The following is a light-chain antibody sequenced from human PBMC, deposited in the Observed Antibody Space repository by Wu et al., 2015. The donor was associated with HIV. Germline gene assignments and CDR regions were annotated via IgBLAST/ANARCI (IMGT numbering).Light chain of an antibody. Sequence: EIVLTQSPATLSLSPGERATLSCRASQSVRSNLAWYQQKPGQAPRLLIYGASTRATGIPARFSGSGSGTEFTLTISSMQSEDFAVYYCQQYNNGPRTFGQGTKVEVK. V-gene: IGKV3-15*01. CDR1: QSVRSN. J-gene: IGKJ1*01. CDR3: QQYNNGPRT. CDR2: GAS.